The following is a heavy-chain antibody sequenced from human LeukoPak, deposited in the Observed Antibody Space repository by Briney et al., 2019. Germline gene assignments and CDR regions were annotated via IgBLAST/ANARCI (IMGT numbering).Heavy chain of an antibody. CDR2: IYYSGST. CDR1: GGSISSYY. V-gene: IGHV4-59*01. CDR3: ARDREGGYSYGFRLGDTFDI. D-gene: IGHD5-18*01. Sequence: SETLSLTCTVSGGSISSYYWSWIRQPPGKGLEWIGYIYYSGSTNYNPSLKSRVTTSVDTSKNQFSLKLSSVTAADTAVYYCARDREGGYSYGFRLGDTFDIWGQGTMVTVSS. J-gene: IGHJ3*02.